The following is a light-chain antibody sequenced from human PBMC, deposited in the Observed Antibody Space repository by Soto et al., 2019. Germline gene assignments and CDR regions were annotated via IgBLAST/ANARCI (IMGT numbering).Light chain of an antibody. Sequence: EIVLTQSPATLSLSPGERVILSCRASQNVSTYLAWYQQKPGQAPRLLIYDASDRATGIPARFSGSGSGTDFTLTISSPEPEDSAVYYCQQRTNWLTFGPGTKVDIK. J-gene: IGKJ3*01. V-gene: IGKV3-11*01. CDR1: QNVSTY. CDR2: DAS. CDR3: QQRTNWLT.